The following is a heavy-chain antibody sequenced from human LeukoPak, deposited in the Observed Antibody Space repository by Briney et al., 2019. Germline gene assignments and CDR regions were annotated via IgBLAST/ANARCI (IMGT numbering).Heavy chain of an antibody. CDR1: GFTFSSYA. CDR3: AKVTGVAGTSSYGMDV. J-gene: IGHJ6*02. V-gene: IGHV3-23*01. Sequence: PGGSLRLSCAASGFTFSSYAMSWVRQAPGKGLEWVSAISGSGGSTYYADSVKGRFTISRDISKNTLYLQMNSLRAEDTAVYYCAKVTGVAGTSSYGMDVWGQGTTVTVSS. CDR2: ISGSGGST. D-gene: IGHD6-19*01.